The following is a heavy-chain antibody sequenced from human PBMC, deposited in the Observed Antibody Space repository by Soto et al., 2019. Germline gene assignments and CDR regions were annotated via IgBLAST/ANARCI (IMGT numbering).Heavy chain of an antibody. CDR1: GGYFSGYY. Sequence: AETLSLTCAVYGGYFSGYYWRWIRQPPGKGLEWIGEINHSGSTNYNPSLKSRVTISVDKSKNQFSLKLSSVTAADTAVYYCARGLNYDFWSGYYVDYWGQGTLVTVSS. CDR2: INHSGST. V-gene: IGHV4-34*01. J-gene: IGHJ4*02. D-gene: IGHD3-3*01. CDR3: ARGLNYDFWSGYYVDY.